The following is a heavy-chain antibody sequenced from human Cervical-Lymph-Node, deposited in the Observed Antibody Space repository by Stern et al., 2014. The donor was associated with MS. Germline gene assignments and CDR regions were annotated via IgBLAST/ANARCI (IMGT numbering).Heavy chain of an antibody. J-gene: IGHJ2*01. D-gene: IGHD3-16*01. CDR3: ARDRLYDTVWYQWYFDL. Sequence: QLQLQESGPGLVKPSQTLSLTCTVSGGSISGGDFYWSWIRQSAGKGLEWIGRVYDSGSTGYNPSLRSRGAMSVDPSKTHFPLRLPSVTAADTAVYYCARDRLYDTVWYQWYFDLWGRGTLVTVSS. V-gene: IGHV4-61*02. CDR2: VYDSGST. CDR1: GGSISGGDFY.